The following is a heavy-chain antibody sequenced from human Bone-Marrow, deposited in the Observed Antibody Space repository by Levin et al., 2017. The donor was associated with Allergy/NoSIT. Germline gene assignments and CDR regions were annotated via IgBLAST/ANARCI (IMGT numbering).Heavy chain of an antibody. J-gene: IGHJ6*02. D-gene: IGHD1-7*01. V-gene: IGHV3-33*01. Sequence: PGGSLRLSCAASGFAVNEYGMHWVRQAPGKGLEWVAVIWDDGSHKYYADSVKGRFTISRDNSKNTLCLQMNSLRVEDTAVYNCVRDREEGRITGTRGMDVWGQGTTVTVSS. CDR3: VRDREEGRITGTRGMDV. CDR1: GFAVNEYG. CDR2: IWDDGSHK.